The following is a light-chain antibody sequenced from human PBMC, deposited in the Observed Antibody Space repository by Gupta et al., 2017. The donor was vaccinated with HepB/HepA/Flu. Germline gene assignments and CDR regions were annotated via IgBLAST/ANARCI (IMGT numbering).Light chain of an antibody. V-gene: IGLV2-18*02. J-gene: IGLJ2*01. CDR2: EVN. Sequence: QSALPQPPSVSVPPGQSFTISCTGTNSDIGSYKCVSWYQQDPRKAPKLIIYEVNNRPSGVPDRFSGSKSGNTASLTISGLQAGDEADYYCISYTSSGTVLFGRGTKLTVL. CDR3: ISYTSSGTVL. CDR1: NSDIGSYKC.